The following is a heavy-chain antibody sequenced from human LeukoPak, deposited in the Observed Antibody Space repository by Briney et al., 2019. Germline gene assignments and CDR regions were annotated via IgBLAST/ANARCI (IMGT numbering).Heavy chain of an antibody. CDR2: IYSAGST. Sequence: GGSLRLSCTVSGFTVSSNSMSWVRQAPGKGLEWVSFIYSAGSTHYSDSVKGRFTISIDNSKNTLYLQMNSLRAEDTAVYYCAKGHYGAFFDYWGQGTLVTVSS. D-gene: IGHD3-16*01. J-gene: IGHJ4*02. V-gene: IGHV3-53*01. CDR1: GFTVSSNS. CDR3: AKGHYGAFFDY.